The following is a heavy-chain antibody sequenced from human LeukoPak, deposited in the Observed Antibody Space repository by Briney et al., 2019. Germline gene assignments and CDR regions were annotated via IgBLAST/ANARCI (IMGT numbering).Heavy chain of an antibody. V-gene: IGHV4-59*12. J-gene: IGHJ4*02. CDR1: GDSITLYY. CDR2: IYYTGST. Sequence: SETLSLTCTVYGDSITLYYWSWIRQPPGKGLEWIGYIYYTGSTKSNPSLKSRVTISVDTSKNQFSLEESSATDADTAAYYCTRRRYTSGYNFCGQGTLVTVSS. D-gene: IGHD5-18*01. CDR3: TRRRYTSGYNF.